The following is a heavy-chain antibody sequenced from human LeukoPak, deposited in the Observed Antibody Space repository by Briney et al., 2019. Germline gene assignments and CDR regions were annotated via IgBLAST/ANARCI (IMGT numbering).Heavy chain of an antibody. CDR2: INPSGGST. CDR3: ARSGMGYSGYDSTYYFDY. J-gene: IGHJ4*02. D-gene: IGHD5-12*01. V-gene: IGHV1-46*01. Sequence: ASVKVSCKASGYTFTSYYMHWVRQAPGQGLEWMGIINPSGGSTSYAQKFQGRVTMTTDTSTSTAYMELRSLRSDDTAVYYCARSGMGYSGYDSTYYFDYWGQGTLVTVSS. CDR1: GYTFTSYY.